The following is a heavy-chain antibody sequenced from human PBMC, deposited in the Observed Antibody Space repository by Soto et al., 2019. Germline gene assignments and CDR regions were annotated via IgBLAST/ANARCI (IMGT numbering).Heavy chain of an antibody. CDR2: FRSGGDDDTT. D-gene: IGHD3-10*01. CDR3: AKKVNSGSGSQLFDY. V-gene: IGHV3-23*01. J-gene: IGHJ4*02. Sequence: GSLRLSCAASGFTFSSYSMSWVRQAPGKGLEWVSGFRSGGDDDTTYYADSVRGRFTISRDNSKNTLFLQMNSLRAEDTAIYYCAKKVNSGSGSQLFDYWGQGTLVTVSS. CDR1: GFTFSSYS.